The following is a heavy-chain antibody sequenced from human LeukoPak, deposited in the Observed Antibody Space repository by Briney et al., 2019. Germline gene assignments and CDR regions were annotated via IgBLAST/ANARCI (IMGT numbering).Heavy chain of an antibody. CDR1: GFTFSTHD. J-gene: IGHJ4*02. CDR3: ASATVSGDYFDY. CDR2: INSRSSTI. D-gene: IGHD4-17*01. V-gene: IGHV3-48*01. Sequence: RGSLRLSCAASGFTFSTHDVNWVRQAPGKGLEWVSFINSRSSTIYYADSVKGRFTISRDNSKNTLYLQMNSLRAEDTAVYYCASATVSGDYFDYWGQGTLVTVSS.